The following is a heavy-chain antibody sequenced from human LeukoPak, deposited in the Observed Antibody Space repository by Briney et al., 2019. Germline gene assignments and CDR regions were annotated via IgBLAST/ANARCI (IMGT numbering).Heavy chain of an antibody. CDR1: GFTFTRYG. J-gene: IGHJ4*02. CDR3: ASGDSYNYWLL. V-gene: IGHV3-23*01. CDR2: ISGNGHST. D-gene: IGHD5-24*01. Sequence: PGGSLRLSCTASGFTFTRYGMSWVRQAPGKGLEWVSAISGNGHSTYYVDSVKGRFTISRDNSRNTLYLQMDSLRAEDTAVYYCASGDSYNYWLLWGQGTLVTVSS.